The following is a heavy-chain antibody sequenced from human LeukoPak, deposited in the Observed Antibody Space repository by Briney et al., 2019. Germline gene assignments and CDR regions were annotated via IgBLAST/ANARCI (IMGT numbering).Heavy chain of an antibody. V-gene: IGHV3-74*01. CDR1: GFTFSKYW. D-gene: IGHD3-22*01. CDR3: ARAPSEIGGYYPEYFRH. Sequence: GGSLRLSCAASGFTFSKYWMLWVRQAPGKGLESVSRINTDGTVTTYADSVKGRFTVSRDNADNTMFLQMNSVRDEDTAVYYCARAPSEIGGYYPEYFRHWGQGTRVTVSS. J-gene: IGHJ1*01. CDR2: INTDGTVT.